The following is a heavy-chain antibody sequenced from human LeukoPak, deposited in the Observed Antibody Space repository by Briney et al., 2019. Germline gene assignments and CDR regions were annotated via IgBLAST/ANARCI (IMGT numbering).Heavy chain of an antibody. J-gene: IGHJ6*03. CDR1: GFTFSSYT. Sequence: PGGSLRLSCAASGFTFSSYTMNWVRQAPRKGLEWVSYISSGSSTIYYADSVKGRFTISRDNAKNSLYLQMNSLRAEDTAVYYCARVDYVWGSPYYYFNMDVWGKGTTVTVSS. D-gene: IGHD3-16*01. V-gene: IGHV3-48*01. CDR3: ARVDYVWGSPYYYFNMDV. CDR2: ISSGSSTI.